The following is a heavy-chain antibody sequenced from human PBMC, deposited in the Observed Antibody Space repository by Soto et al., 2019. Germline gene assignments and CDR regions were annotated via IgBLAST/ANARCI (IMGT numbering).Heavy chain of an antibody. Sequence: EVLLVQSGGGLVQPGGSLRLSCAPSGLSVTSNYMAWVRQAPGKGLEWVSVIYSGSTTHHADSVKGRFTISRDSSSNTLYLQMSSLRVEDTALYYCARGYWVEGYGAGTDFDYWGQGTLVTVSS. V-gene: IGHV3-66*01. CDR1: GLSVTSNY. J-gene: IGHJ4*02. CDR2: IYSGSTT. D-gene: IGHD2-15*01. CDR3: ARGYWVEGYGAGTDFDY.